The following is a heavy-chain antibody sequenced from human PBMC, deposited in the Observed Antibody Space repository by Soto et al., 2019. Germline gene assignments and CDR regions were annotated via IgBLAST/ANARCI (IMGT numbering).Heavy chain of an antibody. CDR2: ISYAGSNK. V-gene: IGHV3-30-3*01. CDR3: ARGARGELLHEYFDF. D-gene: IGHD1-26*01. J-gene: IGHJ4*02. CDR1: GFTFSSYT. Sequence: QVQLVESGGGVVQPGRSLRLSCAASGFTFSSYTMHWVRQAPGKGLEWVAVISYAGSNKYYADSVKGRFTISRDNSKNTLYLQMNSLRAEDTAVYYCARGARGELLHEYFDFWGQGTLVTVSS.